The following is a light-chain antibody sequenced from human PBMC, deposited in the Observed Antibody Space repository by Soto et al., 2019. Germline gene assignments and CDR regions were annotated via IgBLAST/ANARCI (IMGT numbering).Light chain of an antibody. Sequence: QSALTQPASVSGSPGQSITISCTGTSSDVGGYNYVSWYQQHPGEAPKIIIYDVSSRPSGVSYRFSGCKSGNTASLTISGLQSEDEAHYYCSSYTSSTFGVFGTGTKLTVL. J-gene: IGLJ1*01. CDR3: SSYTSSTFGV. V-gene: IGLV2-14*03. CDR2: DVS. CDR1: SSDVGGYNY.